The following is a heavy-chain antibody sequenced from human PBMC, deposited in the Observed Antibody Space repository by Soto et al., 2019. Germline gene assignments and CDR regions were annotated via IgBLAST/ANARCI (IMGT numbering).Heavy chain of an antibody. CDR2: INSDGSST. J-gene: IGHJ4*02. CDR1: GFTFRSYW. CDR3: ASGGSSLNFDT. D-gene: IGHD6-6*01. V-gene: IGHV3-74*01. Sequence: GGSLRLSCAASGFTFRSYWMQWVRQAPGKGLVWVSWINSDGSSTSYADSVKGRFTISRDNAKNTLYLQMNSLRAEDTAVYYCASGGSSLNFDTWGQGTLVTVSS.